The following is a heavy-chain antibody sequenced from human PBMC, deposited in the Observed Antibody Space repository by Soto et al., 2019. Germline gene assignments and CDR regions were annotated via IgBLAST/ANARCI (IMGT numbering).Heavy chain of an antibody. J-gene: IGHJ5*01. CDR1: GVSIHDSHSF. CDR2: MYYSGGA. D-gene: IGHD2-15*01. V-gene: IGHV4-39*01. Sequence: SETLSLTCAVSGVSIHDSHSFWGWIRQPPGKGLEFIGSMYYSGGANYNPSLKSRVTISLDTSKNQFSLTVNSVTAADTAIYYCGRVVEGATRHTDFDSWGQGTLVTVSS. CDR3: GRVVEGATRHTDFDS.